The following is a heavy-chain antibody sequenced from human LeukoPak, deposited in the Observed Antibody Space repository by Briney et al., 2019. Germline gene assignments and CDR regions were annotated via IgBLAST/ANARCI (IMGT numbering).Heavy chain of an antibody. D-gene: IGHD6-19*01. CDR2: IYSGGST. Sequence: GGSLRLSCAASGFTFSSYAMHWVRQAPGKGLEWVSVIYSGGSTYYADSVKGRFTISRDNSKNTLYLQINSLRAEDTAVYYCAKDHLPGIVVADRDYWGQGTLVTVSS. V-gene: IGHV3-23*03. CDR1: GFTFSSYA. CDR3: AKDHLPGIVVADRDY. J-gene: IGHJ4*02.